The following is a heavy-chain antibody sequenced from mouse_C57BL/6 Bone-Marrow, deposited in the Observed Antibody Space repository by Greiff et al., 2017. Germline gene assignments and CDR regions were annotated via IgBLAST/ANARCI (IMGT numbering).Heavy chain of an antibody. V-gene: IGHV2-2*01. CDR2: IWSGGST. J-gene: IGHJ4*01. Sequence: VQGVESGPGLVQPSQSLSITCTVSGFSLTSYGVHWVRQSPGKGLEWLGVIWSGGSTDYNAAFISRLSISKDHSKCQFFFKMNSLQADDTAIDYCARDPYYYGTFYYAMDYWGQGTSVTVSS. CDR3: ARDPYYYGTFYYAMDY. D-gene: IGHD1-1*01. CDR1: GFSLTSYG.